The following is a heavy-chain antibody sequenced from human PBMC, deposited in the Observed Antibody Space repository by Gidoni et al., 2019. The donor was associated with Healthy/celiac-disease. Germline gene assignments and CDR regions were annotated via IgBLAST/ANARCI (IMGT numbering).Heavy chain of an antibody. D-gene: IGHD3-9*01. CDR3: TTEIFRLNYDILTGYIFPPGY. Sequence: EVQLVESGGGLVKPGGSLRLSCAASGFTFSNAWMSWVRQAPGKGLEWVGRIKSKTDGGTTDYAAPVKGRFTISRDDSKNTLYLQMNSLKTEDTAVYYCTTEIFRLNYDILTGYIFPPGYWGQGTLVTVSS. V-gene: IGHV3-15*01. CDR2: IKSKTDGGTT. CDR1: GFTFSNAW. J-gene: IGHJ4*02.